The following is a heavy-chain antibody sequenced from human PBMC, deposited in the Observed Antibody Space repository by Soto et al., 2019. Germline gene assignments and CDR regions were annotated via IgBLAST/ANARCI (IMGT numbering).Heavy chain of an antibody. V-gene: IGHV4-39*01. CDR3: ARSGYTRSVDS. CDR2: IYYTGTT. J-gene: IGHJ4*02. D-gene: IGHD5-12*01. CDR1: GGSISSSNYF. Sequence: QLQLQESGPGLVKPSETLSLTCTVSGGSISSSNYFWGWIRQPPGKGLEWIATIYYTGTTYYNPSLKSRVTISVDTSKNQFSLKVSSVTAADTAVYYCARSGYTRSVDSWGQGTLVTVSS.